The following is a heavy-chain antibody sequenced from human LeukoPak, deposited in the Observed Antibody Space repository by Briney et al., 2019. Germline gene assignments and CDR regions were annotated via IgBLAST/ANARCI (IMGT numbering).Heavy chain of an antibody. CDR2: MNPSSGNT. Sequence: ASVKVSCKASGYTFTSYDINWVRQATGQGLEWMGWMNPSSGNTGYAQKFQGRVTMTRNTSISTAYMELSSLRSEDTAVYYCARGMVQGVIYYYYYYMDVWGKGTTVTVSS. D-gene: IGHD3-10*01. V-gene: IGHV1-8*01. CDR3: ARGMVQGVIYYYYYYMDV. J-gene: IGHJ6*03. CDR1: GYTFTSYD.